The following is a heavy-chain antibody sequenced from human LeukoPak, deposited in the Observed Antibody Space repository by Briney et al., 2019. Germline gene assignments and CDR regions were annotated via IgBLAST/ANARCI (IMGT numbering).Heavy chain of an antibody. Sequence: ASVKVSCKASGYTFTSYYMHWVRQAPGQGLEWMGIINPSGGSTSYAQKFQGRVTMTRDTSTSTVYMELSSLRSEDTAVYYCAREWVPDYYDSSGFDYWGQGTLVTVSS. CDR1: GYTFTSYY. V-gene: IGHV1-46*01. D-gene: IGHD3-22*01. CDR2: INPSGGST. J-gene: IGHJ4*02. CDR3: AREWVPDYYDSSGFDY.